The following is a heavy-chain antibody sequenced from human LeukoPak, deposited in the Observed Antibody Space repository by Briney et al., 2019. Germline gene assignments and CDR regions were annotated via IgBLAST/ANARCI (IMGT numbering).Heavy chain of an antibody. CDR1: GYTFTGYY. J-gene: IGHJ4*02. Sequence: ASVKVSCKASGYTFTGYYMHWVRQAPGQGLEWMGRINPNSGGTNYAQKFQGRVTMTRDTSISTAYMELSRLRSDDTAVYYCAREDYDILTGYYTIDYWGQGTLVTVSS. V-gene: IGHV1-2*06. CDR2: INPNSGGT. D-gene: IGHD3-9*01. CDR3: AREDYDILTGYYTIDY.